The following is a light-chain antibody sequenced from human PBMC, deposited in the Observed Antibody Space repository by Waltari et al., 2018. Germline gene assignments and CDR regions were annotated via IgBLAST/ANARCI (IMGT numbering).Light chain of an antibody. J-gene: IGKJ4*01. CDR3: QHYRDYLT. CDR1: KDIDNY. V-gene: IGKV1-33*01. Sequence: DIQITQSPSSLPASVGDRATITCQANKDIDNYLNWYQQQQGKAPKLLIYGASNLAAGVPSKFSGSGSGTHYTLTITGLQPEDFATYYCQHYRDYLTFGSGTTVDIK. CDR2: GAS.